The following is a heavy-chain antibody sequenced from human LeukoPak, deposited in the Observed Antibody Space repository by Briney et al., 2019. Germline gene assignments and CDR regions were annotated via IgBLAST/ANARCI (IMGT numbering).Heavy chain of an antibody. CDR3: NTDINTIYDRVH. V-gene: IGHV3-15*01. J-gene: IGHJ4*02. D-gene: IGHD5/OR15-5a*01. Sequence: PGGSLRLSCATSGLSFSGAWMTWVRQPPGKGLEWVGRITSRNDGETTDYAAPVKGRFTISRDDSKNTIYLQMNSLKTEDTAVYYCNTDINTIYDRVHWGQGTLLTVSS. CDR2: ITSRNDGETT. CDR1: GLSFSGAW.